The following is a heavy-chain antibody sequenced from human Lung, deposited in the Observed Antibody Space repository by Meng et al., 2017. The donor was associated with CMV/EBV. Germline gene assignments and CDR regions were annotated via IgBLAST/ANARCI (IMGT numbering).Heavy chain of an antibody. CDR3: ARTGTSARYYYYYGMDV. Sequence: GGSLRLXXAASGFTFSDYYMRWIRQAPGKGLEWVAYISSSGSTIYYADSVKGRFTISRDNSKNSLYLQMNSLRAEDTAVYYCARTGTSARYYYYYGMDVWGQGTTVTVSS. V-gene: IGHV3-11*01. D-gene: IGHD1/OR15-1a*01. CDR2: ISSSGSTI. CDR1: GFTFSDYY. J-gene: IGHJ6*02.